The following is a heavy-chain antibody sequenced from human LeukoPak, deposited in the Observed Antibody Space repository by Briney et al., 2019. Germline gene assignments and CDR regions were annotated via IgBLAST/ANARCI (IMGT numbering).Heavy chain of an antibody. Sequence: ASVKVSCKASGYTFTGYYMHWVRQAPGQGLEWMGWINPNSGGTNYAQKFQGRVTMTRDTSISTAYMELSRLRSDDTAVYYCAREYCSSTSCEDMKYNWFDPWGQGTLVTVSS. CDR2: INPNSGGT. D-gene: IGHD2-2*01. CDR1: GYTFTGYY. CDR3: AREYCSSTSCEDMKYNWFDP. J-gene: IGHJ5*02. V-gene: IGHV1-2*02.